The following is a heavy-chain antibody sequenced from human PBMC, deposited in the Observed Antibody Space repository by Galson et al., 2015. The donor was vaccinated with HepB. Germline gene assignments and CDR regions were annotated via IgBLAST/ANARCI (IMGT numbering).Heavy chain of an antibody. CDR1: GYTFTSYY. Sequence: SVKVSCKASGYTFTSYYMHWVRQAPGQGLEWMGIINPSGGSTSYAQKFQGRVTVTRDTSTSTVYMELSSLRAEDTAVYYCARDVQTYGDYAEPLGGPIYYYYGMDVWGQGTTVTVSS. CDR2: INPSGGST. J-gene: IGHJ6*02. V-gene: IGHV1-46*01. CDR3: ARDVQTYGDYAEPLGGPIYYYYGMDV. D-gene: IGHD4-17*01.